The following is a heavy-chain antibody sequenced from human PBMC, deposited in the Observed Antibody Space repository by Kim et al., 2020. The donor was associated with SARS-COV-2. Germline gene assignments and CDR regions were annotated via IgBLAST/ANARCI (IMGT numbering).Heavy chain of an antibody. Sequence: ASVKVSCKASGYSFTKHSINWLRQAPGQGLEWMGWIDTNTGHPRYAQGFTRRFVFSLDTSVDTAFLQISSLMAADTAVYYWARDWHITTVSSAGGYSWFDPWGQGTAVTVAS. J-gene: IGHJ5*02. CDR3: ARDWHITTVSSAGGYSWFDP. V-gene: IGHV7-4-1*02. CDR1: GYSFTKHS. D-gene: IGHD1-26*01. CDR2: IDTNTGHP.